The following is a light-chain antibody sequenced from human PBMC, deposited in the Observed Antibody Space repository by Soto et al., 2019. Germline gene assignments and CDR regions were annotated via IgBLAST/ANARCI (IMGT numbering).Light chain of an antibody. CDR2: DVT. Sequence: QSALTQPRSVSGSPGQSVTISCTGTSSDVGYYNYVSWYQQHPGKAPKLMIYDVTKRPSGVPDRFSGSKSGNTASLTVSGLQAEDEADYYCFSYAGFYTLLFGGGTKVTVL. V-gene: IGLV2-11*01. CDR1: SSDVGYYNY. CDR3: FSYAGFYTLL. J-gene: IGLJ3*02.